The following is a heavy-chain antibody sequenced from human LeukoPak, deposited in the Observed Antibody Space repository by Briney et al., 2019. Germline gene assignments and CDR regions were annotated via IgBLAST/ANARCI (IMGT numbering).Heavy chain of an antibody. D-gene: IGHD3-10*01. CDR1: GFTFSNYD. CDR2: LWYDGSNK. V-gene: IGHV3-33*01. Sequence: PGGSLRLSCAASGFTFSNYDMHWVRQAPGKGLEWVAVLWYDGSNKYYADSVKGRFTISRDNSKNTLFLQLNSLRAEDTAAYYCARGLMVRGVIFDAFDIWGQGTMVTVSS. J-gene: IGHJ3*02. CDR3: ARGLMVRGVIFDAFDI.